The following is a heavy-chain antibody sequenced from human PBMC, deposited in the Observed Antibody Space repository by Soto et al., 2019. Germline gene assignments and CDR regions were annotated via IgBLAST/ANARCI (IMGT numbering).Heavy chain of an antibody. V-gene: IGHV4-39*07. CDR3: ARAIGIAAAGTSWFDP. D-gene: IGHD6-13*01. Sequence: PSETMSLTCTVSGASISSSSFYWGWIRQPPGKGLESIANIYYDGSTYYNPSLKSRVTISFDTSKNQFSLKLSSVTAADTAVYYCARAIGIAAAGTSWFDPWGQGTLVTVSS. CDR2: IYYDGST. CDR1: GASISSSSFY. J-gene: IGHJ5*02.